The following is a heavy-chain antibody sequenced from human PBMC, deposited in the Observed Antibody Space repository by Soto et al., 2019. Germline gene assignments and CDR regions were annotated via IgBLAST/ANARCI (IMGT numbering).Heavy chain of an antibody. CDR3: ARINFHSSGPNFDY. CDR2: ISSSATPI. CDR1: GFTFSSYE. V-gene: IGHV3-48*03. J-gene: IGHJ4*02. D-gene: IGHD3-22*01. Sequence: PGGSLRLSCAASGFTFSSYEMTWVRQAPGKGLEWVSYISSSATPIYYADSVKGRFTISRDNAKNSLYLQMNSLRAEDTAVYYCARINFHSSGPNFDYWGQGTLVTVSS.